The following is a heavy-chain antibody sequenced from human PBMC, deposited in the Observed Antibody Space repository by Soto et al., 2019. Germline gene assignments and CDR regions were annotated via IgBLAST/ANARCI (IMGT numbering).Heavy chain of an antibody. CDR1: GHTLSNAC. V-gene: IGHV3-53*01. CDR3: VRPLPSGRNYGLDV. CDR2: IYDNGTT. J-gene: IGHJ6*02. D-gene: IGHD3-10*01. Sequence: EVQLVESGGGLIQPGGSLRLSCAASGHTLSNACMAWVRQAPGMGLEWVSVIYDNGTTYYADSVKGRFTISRDTSTNTLSLQMDSLRAEDTAVYYCVRPLPSGRNYGLDVWGQGTTVTVSS.